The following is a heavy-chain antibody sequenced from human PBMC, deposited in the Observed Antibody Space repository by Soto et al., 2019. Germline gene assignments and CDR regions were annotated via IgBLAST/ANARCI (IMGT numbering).Heavy chain of an antibody. Sequence: ESLKISCQTSGYSFTSYWIGWVRQMPGKGMEWMGNIYPYDSDTRYSPSFQGQVTISADTSITTAYLQWSGLRASDTAMYFCARHLVGSTRGNFDYWGQGTLVTVSS. CDR3: ARHLVGSTRGNFDY. CDR2: IYPYDSDT. D-gene: IGHD2-2*01. J-gene: IGHJ4*01. V-gene: IGHV5-51*01. CDR1: GYSFTSYW.